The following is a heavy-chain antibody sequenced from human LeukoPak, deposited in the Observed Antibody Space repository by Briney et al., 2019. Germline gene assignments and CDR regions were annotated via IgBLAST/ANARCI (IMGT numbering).Heavy chain of an antibody. D-gene: IGHD2-2*01. V-gene: IGHV1-2*04. Sequence: GASVKVSCKASGYTFTSYYMHWVRQAPGQGLEWMGWINPNSGGTNYAQKFQGWVTMTRDTSISTAYMELSRLRSDDTAVYYCARKGYCSSTSCLYYFDYWGQGTLVTVSS. J-gene: IGHJ4*02. CDR3: ARKGYCSSTSCLYYFDY. CDR1: GYTFTSYY. CDR2: INPNSGGT.